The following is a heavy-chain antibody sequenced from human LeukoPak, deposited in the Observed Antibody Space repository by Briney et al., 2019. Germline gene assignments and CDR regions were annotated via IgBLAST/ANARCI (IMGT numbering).Heavy chain of an antibody. D-gene: IGHD6-6*01. J-gene: IGHJ4*02. CDR2: INHSGST. Sequence: SETLSLTCAVYSGSFSGYYWSWIRQPPGKGLEWIGEINHSGSTNYNPSLKSRVTISVDTSKNQFSLKLSSVTAADTAVYYCARGVAARRARYYFDYWGQGTLVTVSS. V-gene: IGHV4-34*01. CDR3: ARGVAARRARYYFDY. CDR1: SGSFSGYY.